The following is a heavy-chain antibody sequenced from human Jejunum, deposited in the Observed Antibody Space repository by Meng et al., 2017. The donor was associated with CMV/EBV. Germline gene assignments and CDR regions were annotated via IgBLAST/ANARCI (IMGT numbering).Heavy chain of an antibody. D-gene: IGHD3-10*01. V-gene: IGHV4-39*07. CDR3: ADDPAGSGPYYGIRY. J-gene: IGHJ4*01. CDR2: LSYSGRA. Sequence: LQWHAPVPSLAQPLEALSLPFAVSGASSSSSSCYWVWIRQPPGKGLEWIGSLSYSGRASSYPSLESRVTVSLDTSKNQFYLRLSSVTAAAAALYYCADDPAGSGPYYGIRYWGQGTLVTVSS. CDR1: GASSSSSSCY.